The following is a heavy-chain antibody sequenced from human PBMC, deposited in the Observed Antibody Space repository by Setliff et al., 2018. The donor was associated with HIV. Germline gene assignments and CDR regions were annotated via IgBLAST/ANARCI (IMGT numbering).Heavy chain of an antibody. CDR2: ISPYSRIT. D-gene: IGHD3-10*01. Sequence: GASVMVSCKASGYSFTSYGIGWVRQAPGQGLEWIGWISPYSRITNYAPKFRDRVTMTTETSTNTAYLEVRSLSSDDTAVYYCARGRNYNSGMDVWGQGTTVTVSS. CDR3: ARGRNYNSGMDV. CDR1: GYSFTSYG. V-gene: IGHV1-18*01. J-gene: IGHJ6*02.